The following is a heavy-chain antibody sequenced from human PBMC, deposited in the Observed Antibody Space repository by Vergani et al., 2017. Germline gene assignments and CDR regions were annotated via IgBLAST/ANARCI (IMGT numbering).Heavy chain of an antibody. CDR1: GFTFSSYA. V-gene: IGHV3-23*03. CDR3: AKDGTHCSSTSCYLLESLNYYYYYYMDV. D-gene: IGHD2-2*01. Sequence: EVQLLESGGGLVQPGGSLRLSCAASGFTFSSYAMSWVRQAPGKGLEWVPVIYSGGSSTYYADSVKGRFTISRDNSKNTLYLQMNSLRAEDTAVYYCAKDGTHCSSTSCYLLESLNYYYYYYMDVWGKGTTVTVSS. J-gene: IGHJ6*03. CDR2: IYSGGSST.